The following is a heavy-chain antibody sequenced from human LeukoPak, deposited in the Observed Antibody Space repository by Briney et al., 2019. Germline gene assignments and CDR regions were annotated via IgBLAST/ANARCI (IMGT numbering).Heavy chain of an antibody. CDR2: IMQDGSDK. D-gene: IGHD2-15*01. J-gene: IGHJ4*02. V-gene: IGHV3-7*01. Sequence: PGGSLRLSCAASGFTFSSSWMSWVRQAPGKGLEWVANIMQDGSDKYYVDSVKGRFTISRDNAKNSLYLQMISLRAEDTAVYYCARTYCSGGSCYSALFNWGQGTLVTVSS. CDR1: GFTFSSSW. CDR3: ARTYCSGGSCYSALFN.